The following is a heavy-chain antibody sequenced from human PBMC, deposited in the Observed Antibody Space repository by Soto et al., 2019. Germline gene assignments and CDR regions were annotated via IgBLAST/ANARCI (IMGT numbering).Heavy chain of an antibody. V-gene: IGHV3-30-3*01. J-gene: IGHJ6*02. CDR2: ISYDGSTK. CDR1: GFTFSSYA. D-gene: IGHD6-13*01. Sequence: QVQLVESGGGVVQPGRSLRLSCAASGFTFSSYAMHWVRQAPGKGLEWVAVISYDGSTKYYADSVKGRFTCSRDNSKNTLYLQMNSLRAEHTAVYFCARDHPYSSTWKGDHYYGMDVWGQGTTVTVSS. CDR3: ARDHPYSSTWKGDHYYGMDV.